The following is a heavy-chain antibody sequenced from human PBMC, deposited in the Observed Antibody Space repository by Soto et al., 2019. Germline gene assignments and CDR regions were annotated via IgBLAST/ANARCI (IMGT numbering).Heavy chain of an antibody. CDR3: ASVRSITGTSDY. D-gene: IGHD1-20*01. Sequence: GGSLRLSCAASGFTFGNYWMTWVRRAPGKGLEWVANIKGDGSAKSYLDSVRGRFTVSRDNAENSLFLQMNSLRAEDTAVYYCASVRSITGTSDYWGQGTLVTVSS. CDR1: GFTFGNYW. CDR2: IKGDGSAK. V-gene: IGHV3-7*02. J-gene: IGHJ4*02.